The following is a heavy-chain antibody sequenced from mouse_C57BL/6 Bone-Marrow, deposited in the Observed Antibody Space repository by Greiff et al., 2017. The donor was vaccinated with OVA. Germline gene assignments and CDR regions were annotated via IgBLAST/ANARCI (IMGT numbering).Heavy chain of an antibody. V-gene: IGHV1-61*01. CDR1: GYTFTSYW. CDR2: IYPSDSET. Sequence: LQQPGAELVRPGSSVKLSCKASGYTFTSYWMDWVKQRPGQGLEWIGNIYPSDSETHYNQKFKDKATLTVDKSSSTAYMQLSSLTSEDSAVYYCASPSHYYGRYFDVWGTGTTVTVSS. D-gene: IGHD1-2*01. J-gene: IGHJ1*03. CDR3: ASPSHYYGRYFDV.